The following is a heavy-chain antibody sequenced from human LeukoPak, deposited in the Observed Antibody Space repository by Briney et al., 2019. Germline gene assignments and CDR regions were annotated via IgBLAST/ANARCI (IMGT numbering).Heavy chain of an antibody. CDR3: ARGSDSANFDY. J-gene: IGHJ4*02. CDR1: GYTFTSYD. D-gene: IGHD3-10*01. CDR2: VNPNSGNT. Sequence: ASVKVSCKASGYTFTSYDINWVRQATGQGLEWMGWVNPNSGNTGYAQKFQGRVTITRNTSISTAYMELSSLRSEDTAVYYCARGSDSANFDYWGQGTLVTVSS. V-gene: IGHV1-8*03.